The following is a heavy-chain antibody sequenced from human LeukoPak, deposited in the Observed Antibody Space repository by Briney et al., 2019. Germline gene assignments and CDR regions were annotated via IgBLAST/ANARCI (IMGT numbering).Heavy chain of an antibody. Sequence: GGSLRLSCAASGFTFSSYAISWVRQAPGKGLEWVSAISGSGGSTYYADSVKGRFTISRDNSKNTLYLQMNCLRAEDTAVYYCAKSYIVVVPAATSFDYWGQGTLVTVSS. CDR2: ISGSGGST. CDR3: AKSYIVVVPAATSFDY. J-gene: IGHJ4*02. V-gene: IGHV3-23*01. D-gene: IGHD2-2*01. CDR1: GFTFSSYA.